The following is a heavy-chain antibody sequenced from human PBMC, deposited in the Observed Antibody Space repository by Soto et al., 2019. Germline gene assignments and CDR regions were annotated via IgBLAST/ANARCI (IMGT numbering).Heavy chain of an antibody. CDR3: ARVFPDGWVEPGVVRGYLDT. CDR1: ADSFSSYG. D-gene: IGHD3-3*01. J-gene: IGHJ4*02. V-gene: IGHV1-69*01. Sequence: QVQLVQSGAEVKEPGSAVKVSCKAPADSFSSYGISWVRQAPGQGLEWMGGIIPIFGTTNYAEKFQGRVTISADESTNTAYMELRSLRSEDTALYYCARVFPDGWVEPGVVRGYLDTWGRGTLVTVSS. CDR2: IIPIFGTT.